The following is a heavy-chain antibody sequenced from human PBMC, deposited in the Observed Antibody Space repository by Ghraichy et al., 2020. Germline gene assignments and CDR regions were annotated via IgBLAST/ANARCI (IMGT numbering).Heavy chain of an antibody. V-gene: IGHV5-51*01. CDR1: GYSFTNNW. CDR2: IYPGDSDT. J-gene: IGHJ4*02. Sequence: GESLNISCKGSGYSFTNNWIGWVRQMPGKGLDWMGIIYPGDSDTRYSPSFQGQVIISADKSISTAYLQWSSLRASDTAVYYCARRADYSNIYLYYFDYWGQGTLVTVSS. CDR3: ARRADYSNIYLYYFDY. D-gene: IGHD4-11*01.